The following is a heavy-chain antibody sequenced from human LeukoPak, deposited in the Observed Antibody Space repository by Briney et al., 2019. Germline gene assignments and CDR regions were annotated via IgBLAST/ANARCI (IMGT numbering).Heavy chain of an antibody. Sequence: QPGGSLRLSCTASGFTFSSYWMHWVRQAPGKGLVWVSRINSDCGSTSYADSVKGRFTISRDNAKNTLYLQMNSLRAEDTAVYYCARRIQGMAPYYCDYWGQGTLVSVSS. CDR2: INSDCGST. J-gene: IGHJ4*02. D-gene: IGHD5-24*01. V-gene: IGHV3-74*01. CDR1: GFTFSSYW. CDR3: ARRIQGMAPYYCDY.